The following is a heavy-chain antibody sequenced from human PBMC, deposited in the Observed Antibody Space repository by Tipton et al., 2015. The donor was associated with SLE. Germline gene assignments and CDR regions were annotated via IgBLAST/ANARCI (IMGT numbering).Heavy chain of an antibody. J-gene: IGHJ4*02. CDR3: TRDNRLDSWSVYYFDY. CDR2: IRQDGSDK. V-gene: IGHV3-7*03. CDR1: GFTFSTYD. Sequence: SLRLSCAASGFTFSTYDMYWVRQAPGKGLEWVASIRQDGSDKYYVDSVKGRFTISRDSATSSLYLQMNSLRVEDTAVYYCTRDNRLDSWSVYYFDYWGQGTLVTVSS. D-gene: IGHD3-3*01.